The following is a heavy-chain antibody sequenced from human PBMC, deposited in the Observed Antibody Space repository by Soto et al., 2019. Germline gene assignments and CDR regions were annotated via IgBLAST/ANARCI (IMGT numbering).Heavy chain of an antibody. CDR1: GYTFTGYC. Sequence: ASVKVSCKASGYTFTGYCMHWVRQAPGQGLEWMGWINPNSGGTNYAQKFQGWVTMTRDTSISTAYMELSRLRSDDTAVYYCAREPKWLPHRVGPYYYYGMDVWGQGTTVTVSS. CDR3: AREPKWLPHRVGPYYYYGMDV. J-gene: IGHJ6*02. D-gene: IGHD5-12*01. V-gene: IGHV1-2*04. CDR2: INPNSGGT.